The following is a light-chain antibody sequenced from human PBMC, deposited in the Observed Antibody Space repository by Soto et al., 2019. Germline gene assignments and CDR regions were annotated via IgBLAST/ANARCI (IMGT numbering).Light chain of an antibody. J-gene: IGKJ5*01. CDR2: DAS. CDR1: QSVGRY. V-gene: IGKV3-11*01. CDR3: QQRRNWPAIT. Sequence: EIVLTQSPATLSLSPGERATLSCRASQSVGRYLAWYQQKPGQAPRLLIYDASNGAAGIPARFSGSGSGTDFTLTISSLEPEGFAVYYCQQRRNWPAITFGQGTRLEIK.